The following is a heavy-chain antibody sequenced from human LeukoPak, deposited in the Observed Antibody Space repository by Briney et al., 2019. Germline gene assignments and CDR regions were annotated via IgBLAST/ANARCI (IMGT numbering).Heavy chain of an antibody. CDR3: ARDPGGYYDSSGYYYYYYYMDV. V-gene: IGHV3-20*04. Sequence: PGGSLRLSCAASGFTFDDYDMSWVRQAPGKGLEWVSGINWNGGDTGYADSVKGRFTISRDNAKNSLYLQMNSLRAEDTAVYYCARDPGGYYDSSGYYYYYYYMDVWGKGTTVTVSS. CDR1: GFTFDDYD. D-gene: IGHD3-22*01. CDR2: INWNGGDT. J-gene: IGHJ6*03.